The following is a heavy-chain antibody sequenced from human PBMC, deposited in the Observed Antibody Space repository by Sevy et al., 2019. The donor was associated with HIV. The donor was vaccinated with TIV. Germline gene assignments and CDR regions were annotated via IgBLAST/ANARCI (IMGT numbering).Heavy chain of an antibody. CDR3: AKGRRSLFAWRDAFDI. CDR1: GFTFSSYA. Sequence: GGSLRLSCAASGFTFSSYAMSWVRQAPGKGLEWVSAISGSGGSTYYADSVKGRFTISRDNSKNMLYLQMNSLRAEDTAVYYCAKGRRSLFAWRDAFDIWGQGTMVTVSS. J-gene: IGHJ3*02. CDR2: ISGSGGST. D-gene: IGHD3-3*01. V-gene: IGHV3-23*01.